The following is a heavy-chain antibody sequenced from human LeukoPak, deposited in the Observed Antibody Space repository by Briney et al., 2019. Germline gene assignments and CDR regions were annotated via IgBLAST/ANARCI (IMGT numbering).Heavy chain of an antibody. V-gene: IGHV3-53*01. CDR1: GFTVSSNY. Sequence: GGSLRLSCAASGFTVSSNYMSWVRQAPGKGLEWVSVIYSGGSTYYADSVKGRFTSSRDNSKNTLYLHMNSLRAEDTAVYYCANWQSGSRVFFDYWGQGTLVTVSS. D-gene: IGHD1-26*01. J-gene: IGHJ4*02. CDR2: IYSGGST. CDR3: ANWQSGSRVFFDY.